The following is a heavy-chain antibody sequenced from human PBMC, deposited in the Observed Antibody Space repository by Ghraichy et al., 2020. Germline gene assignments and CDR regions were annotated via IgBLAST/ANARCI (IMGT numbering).Heavy chain of an antibody. V-gene: IGHV3-53*01. CDR2: IYSGGGT. D-gene: IGHD7-27*01. CDR1: GFTVSINY. Sequence: GASLRLSCAASGFTVSINYMTWVRQAPGKGLEWVSLIYSGGGTYYADSVKGRFTISRDNSKNMLYLQMNSLRAEDTAVYYCARGELGNWFDPWGQGTLVTVSS. CDR3: ARGELGNWFDP. J-gene: IGHJ5*02.